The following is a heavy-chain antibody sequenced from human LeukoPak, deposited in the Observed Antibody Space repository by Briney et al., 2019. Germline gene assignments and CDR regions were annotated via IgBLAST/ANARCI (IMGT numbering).Heavy chain of an antibody. D-gene: IGHD3-3*01. CDR1: GFTFSSYA. V-gene: IGHV3-23*01. J-gene: IGHJ6*02. CDR3: ARDSARYDFWSGYFGSGYYYYGMDV. CDR2: ISGSGGST. Sequence: GGSLRLSCAASGFTFSSYAMSWVRQAPGKGLEWVSAISGSGGSTYYADSVKGRFTISRDNSKNTLYLQMNSLRAEDTAVYYCARDSARYDFWSGYFGSGYYYYGMDVWGQGTTVTVSS.